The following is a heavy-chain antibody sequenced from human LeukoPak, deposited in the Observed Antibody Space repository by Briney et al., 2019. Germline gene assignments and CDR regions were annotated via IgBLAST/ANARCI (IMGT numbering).Heavy chain of an antibody. Sequence: PGGSLRLSCAASGFTLRIYSVNWVRQAPGKGLEWVSSISSSSSYIYYADSVKGRFTISRDNAKNSLYLQMNSLRAEDTAVYYCARDIVVVPAAVFDYWGQGTLVTVSS. V-gene: IGHV3-21*01. CDR2: ISSSSSYI. CDR1: GFTLRIYS. D-gene: IGHD2-2*01. CDR3: ARDIVVVPAAVFDY. J-gene: IGHJ4*02.